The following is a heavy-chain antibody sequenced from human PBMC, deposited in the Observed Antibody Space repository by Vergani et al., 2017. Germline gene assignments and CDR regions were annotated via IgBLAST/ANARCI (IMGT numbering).Heavy chain of an antibody. D-gene: IGHD5-24*01. V-gene: IGHV4-39*01. CDR1: GGSLSSSSYY. CDR2: IYYSGST. J-gene: IGHJ4*02. CDR3: ARHRRVDGYSDY. Sequence: QLQLQESGPGLVKPSETLSLTCTVSGGSLSSSSYYWGWIRQPPGKGLEWIGSIYYSGSTYYNPSLKSRVTISVDTSKNQFSLKLSSVTAADTAVYYCARHRRVDGYSDYWGQGTLVTVSS.